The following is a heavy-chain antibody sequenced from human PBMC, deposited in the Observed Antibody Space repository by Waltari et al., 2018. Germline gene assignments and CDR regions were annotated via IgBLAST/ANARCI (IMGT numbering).Heavy chain of an antibody. CDR3: ARGPEYCTNGVCYYYYGMDV. J-gene: IGHJ6*02. CDR2: INHSGSN. Sequence: QVQLQQWGAGLLKPSETLSLTCAVYGGSFSGYYWSWIRQPPGKGLEWIGEINHSGSNNYKPALKSRVTISVDTSKNQCSLKLSSVTAADTAVYYCARGPEYCTNGVCYYYYGMDVWGQGTTVTVSS. D-gene: IGHD2-8*01. CDR1: GGSFSGYY. V-gene: IGHV4-34*01.